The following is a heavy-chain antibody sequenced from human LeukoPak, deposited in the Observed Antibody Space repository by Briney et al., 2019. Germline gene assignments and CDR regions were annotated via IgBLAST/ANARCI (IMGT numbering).Heavy chain of an antibody. CDR2: ISWNSGSI. V-gene: IGHV3-9*01. Sequence: GRSLRLSCAASGFTFDDYAMHWVRHAPGKGLEWVSGISWNSGSIGYADSVKGRFTISRDNAKNSLYLQMNSLRAEDTALYYCAKDEWDTGVIVLNYFDYWGQGTLVTVSS. CDR3: AKDEWDTGVIVLNYFDY. CDR1: GFTFDDYA. D-gene: IGHD3-16*02. J-gene: IGHJ4*02.